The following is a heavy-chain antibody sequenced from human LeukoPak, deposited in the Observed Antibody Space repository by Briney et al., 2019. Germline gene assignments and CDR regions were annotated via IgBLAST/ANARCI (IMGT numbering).Heavy chain of an antibody. CDR2: IIPIFGTA. J-gene: IGHJ4*02. V-gene: IGHV1-69*13. CDR1: GGTFSSYA. Sequence: SVKVSCKASGGTFSSYAISWVRQAPGQGLEWMGGIIPIFGTANYAQKFQGRVTITADESTGTAYMELSSLRSEDTAVYYCARGLGSGWYLTDDYWGQGTLVTVSS. D-gene: IGHD6-19*01. CDR3: ARGLGSGWYLTDDY.